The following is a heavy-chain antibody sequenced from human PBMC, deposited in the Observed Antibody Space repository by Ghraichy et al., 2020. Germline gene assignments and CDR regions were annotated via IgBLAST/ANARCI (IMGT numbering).Heavy chain of an antibody. V-gene: IGHV4-39*01. CDR2: IYYSGST. Sequence: SETLSLTCTVSGGSISSSSYYWGWIRQPPGKGLEWIGSIYYSGSTYYNPSLKSRVTISVDTSKNQFSLKLSSVTAADTAVYYCARLPPGIAVAGTWADYWGQGTLVTVSS. D-gene: IGHD6-19*01. J-gene: IGHJ4*02. CDR1: GGSISSSSYY. CDR3: ARLPPGIAVAGTWADY.